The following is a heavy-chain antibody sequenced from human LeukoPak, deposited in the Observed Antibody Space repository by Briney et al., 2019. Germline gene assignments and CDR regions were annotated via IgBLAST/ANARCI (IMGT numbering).Heavy chain of an antibody. CDR3: ARAEGYYDSSGNDAFDI. Sequence: GGSLRLSCAASGFTFSSYGMHWVRQALGKGLEWVAVIWYDGSNKYYADSVKGRFTISRDNSKNTLYLQMNSLRAEDTAVYYCARAEGYYDSSGNDAFDIWGQGTMVTVSS. D-gene: IGHD3-22*01. J-gene: IGHJ3*02. V-gene: IGHV3-33*01. CDR2: IWYDGSNK. CDR1: GFTFSSYG.